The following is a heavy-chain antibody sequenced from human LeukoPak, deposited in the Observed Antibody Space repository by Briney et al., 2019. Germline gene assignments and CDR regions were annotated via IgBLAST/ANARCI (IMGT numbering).Heavy chain of an antibody. CDR1: GGSISSSGYY. J-gene: IGHJ3*02. Sequence: PSETLSLTCTVSGGSISSSGYYWGWIRQPPGKGLEWIGSIYYSGSTYYNPSLKSRVTISVDTSKNQFSLKLSSVTAADTAVYYCARSPGGYEWELPSDAFDIWGQGTMVTASS. D-gene: IGHD1-26*01. CDR3: ARSPGGYEWELPSDAFDI. V-gene: IGHV4-39*01. CDR2: IYYSGST.